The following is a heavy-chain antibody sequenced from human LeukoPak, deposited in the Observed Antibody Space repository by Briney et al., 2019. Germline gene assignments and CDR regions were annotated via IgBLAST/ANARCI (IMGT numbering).Heavy chain of an antibody. Sequence: GGSLRLSCAASGFTFRSCAMSWVRQAPGKGLEWVSAISDSDSGTYYADSVKGRFTISRDNSKNTLYLQMNSLRAEDTAVYYCAKGYGYSSSWTSNYYFYGLDVWGQGTTVTVSS. D-gene: IGHD6-13*01. CDR3: AKGYGYSSSWTSNYYFYGLDV. V-gene: IGHV3-23*01. J-gene: IGHJ6*02. CDR1: GFTFRSCA. CDR2: ISDSDSGT.